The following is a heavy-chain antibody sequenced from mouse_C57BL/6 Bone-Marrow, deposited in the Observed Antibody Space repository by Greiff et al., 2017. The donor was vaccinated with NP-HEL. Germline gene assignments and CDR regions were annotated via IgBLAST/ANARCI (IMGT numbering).Heavy chain of an antibody. Sequence: QVQLQQPGAELVMPGASVTLSCKASGYTFTSYWMHWVKQRPGQGLEWIGEIDPSDSYTNYNQKFKGKSTLTVDKSSSTAYMQLSSLTSEDSAVYYCAREGDTGAMDYWGQGTSVTVSA. CDR3: AREGDTGAMDY. D-gene: IGHD5-1-1*01. V-gene: IGHV1-69*01. CDR1: GYTFTSYW. CDR2: IDPSDSYT. J-gene: IGHJ4*01.